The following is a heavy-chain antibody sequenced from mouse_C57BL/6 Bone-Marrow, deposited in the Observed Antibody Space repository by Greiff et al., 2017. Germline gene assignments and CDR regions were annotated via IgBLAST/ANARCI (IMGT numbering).Heavy chain of an antibody. V-gene: IGHV1-59*01. Sequence: VQLQQPGAELVRPGTSVKLSCKASGYTFTSYWMHWVKQRPGQGLEWIGVIDPSDSYTNYNQKFKGKATLTVDTSSRTAYMQLSSLTSEDSAVYYGARGPITTVVPSWFAYWGQGTLVTVSA. CDR1: GYTFTSYW. CDR2: IDPSDSYT. J-gene: IGHJ3*01. D-gene: IGHD1-1*01. CDR3: ARGPITTVVPSWFAY.